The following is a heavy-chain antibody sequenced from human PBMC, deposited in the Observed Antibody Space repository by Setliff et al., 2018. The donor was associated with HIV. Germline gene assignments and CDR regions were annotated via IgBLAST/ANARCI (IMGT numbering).Heavy chain of an antibody. CDR2: IYYDGRT. CDR1: GGSIRTGAYY. D-gene: IGHD3-16*01. Sequence: TSETLSLTCTVSGGSIRTGAYYWGWIRQPPGKGLEWIGSIYYDGRTFYKPSLKSRLTISVDTSKNQFSLRLNSVTAADTAVYFCARGGAVSADFDSWGQGTLVTVSS. J-gene: IGHJ4*02. CDR3: ARGGAVSADFDS. V-gene: IGHV4-39*07.